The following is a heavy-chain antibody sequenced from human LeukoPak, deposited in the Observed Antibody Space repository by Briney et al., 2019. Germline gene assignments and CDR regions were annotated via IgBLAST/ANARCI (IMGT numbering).Heavy chain of an antibody. Sequence: PSETLSLTCTVSGGSISSYYWSWIRQPPGKGLEWIGYIYYSGSTNYNPSLKSRVTISVDTSKNQFSLKLSSVTAADTAVYYCARQPGRYYDSSGPGGYFDYWGQGTLVTVSS. V-gene: IGHV4-59*08. J-gene: IGHJ4*02. CDR1: GGSISSYY. CDR2: IYYSGST. D-gene: IGHD3-22*01. CDR3: ARQPGRYYDSSGPGGYFDY.